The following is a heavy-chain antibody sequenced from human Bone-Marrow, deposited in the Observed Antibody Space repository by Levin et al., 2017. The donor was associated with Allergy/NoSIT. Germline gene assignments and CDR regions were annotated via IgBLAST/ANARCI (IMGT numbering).Heavy chain of an antibody. CDR3: TRLPLDRGYSYDY. V-gene: IGHV3-73*01. Sequence: LSLTCAASGFTFSDSGMHWVRQASGKGLEWVGRIRSKGNSYATAYAASVKGRFTVSRDDSNNTAYLQMNSLKTEDTAVYYCTRLPLDRGYSYDYWGQGTLVTVSS. D-gene: IGHD5-24*01. CDR1: GFTFSDSG. J-gene: IGHJ4*02. CDR2: IRSKGNSYAT.